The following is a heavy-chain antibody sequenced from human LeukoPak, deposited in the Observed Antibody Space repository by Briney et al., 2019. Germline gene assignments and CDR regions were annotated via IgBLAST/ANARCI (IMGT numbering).Heavy chain of an antibody. D-gene: IGHD3-10*01. V-gene: IGHV3-23*01. J-gene: IGHJ4*02. CDR1: GFTFSDYY. CDR3: AKVVDYYGSGSYYKGLDY. Sequence: GGSLRLSCAASGFTFSDYYMSWVRQAPGKGLEWVSAISGSGGSTYYADSVKGRFTISRDNSKNTLYLQMNSLRAEDTAVYYCAKVVDYYGSGSYYKGLDYWGQGTLVTVSS. CDR2: ISGSGGST.